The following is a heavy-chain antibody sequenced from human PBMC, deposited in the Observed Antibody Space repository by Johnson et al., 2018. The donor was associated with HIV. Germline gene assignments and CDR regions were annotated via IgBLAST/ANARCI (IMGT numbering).Heavy chain of an antibody. V-gene: IGHV3-33*06. Sequence: QVQLVESGGGVVQPGRSLRLSCAASGFTFSSYGMHWVRQAPGKGLEWVAVIWYDGSNKYYADSVKGRFTISRDNSKNTLYLQMNSLRAEDTAVYYCAKGGSGTTRIRSQKGAFDIGGQGTMVTVSS. J-gene: IGHJ3*02. CDR2: IWYDGSNK. D-gene: IGHD6-19*01. CDR3: AKGGSGTTRIRSQKGAFDI. CDR1: GFTFSSYG.